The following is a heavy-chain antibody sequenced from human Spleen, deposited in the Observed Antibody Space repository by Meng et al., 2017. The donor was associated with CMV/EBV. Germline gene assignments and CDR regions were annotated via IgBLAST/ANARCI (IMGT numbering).Heavy chain of an antibody. J-gene: IGHJ5*02. Sequence: VQTQHWCPVRCTPSATLSLTLAVYGGSFSGYYWSWIRQPPGKELEWIGEINHSGSTNYNPSLKSRVTISVDTSKNQFSLKLSSVTAADTAVYYCAREPWFDPWGQGTLVTVSS. CDR1: GGSFSGYY. CDR3: AREPWFDP. CDR2: INHSGST. D-gene: IGHD1-26*01. V-gene: IGHV4-34*01.